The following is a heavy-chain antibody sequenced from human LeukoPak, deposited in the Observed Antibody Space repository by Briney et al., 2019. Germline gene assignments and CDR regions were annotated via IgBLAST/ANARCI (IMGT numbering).Heavy chain of an antibody. J-gene: IGHJ6*03. CDR3: ARDYYYYYYMYV. Sequence: ASVKVSCKASGYTFTGYYMHWVRQAPGQGLEWMGWINPNSGGTNYAQKFQGRVTMTRDTSISTAYMELSRLRSDDTAVYYCARDYYYYYYMYVCGERTTCTVSS. CDR1: GYTFTGYY. V-gene: IGHV1-2*02. CDR2: INPNSGGT.